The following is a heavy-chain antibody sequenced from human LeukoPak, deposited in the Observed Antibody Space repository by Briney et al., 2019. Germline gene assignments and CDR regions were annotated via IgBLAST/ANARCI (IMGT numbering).Heavy chain of an antibody. J-gene: IGHJ3*02. V-gene: IGHV1-2*06. CDR3: ARAGKYYYDSSDDAFDI. Sequence: ASVKVSCKASGYTFTSNYIHWVRQAPGQGLEWMGRINPNSGGTNYAQKFQGRVTMTRDTSISTAYMELSRLRSDDTAVYYCARAGKYYYDSSDDAFDIWGQGTMVTVSS. D-gene: IGHD3-22*01. CDR2: INPNSGGT. CDR1: GYTFTSNY.